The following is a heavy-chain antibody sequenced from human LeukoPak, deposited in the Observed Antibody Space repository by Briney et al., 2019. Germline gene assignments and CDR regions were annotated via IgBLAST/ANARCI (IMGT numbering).Heavy chain of an antibody. D-gene: IGHD3-10*02. Sequence: GGSLRLSCAASGFSFTTYWMSWVRQAPGKGLEWVSYISSSGSTIYYADSVKGRFTISRDNAKNSLYLQMNSLRAEDTAVYYCAELGITMIGGVWGKGTTVTISS. CDR1: GFSFTTYW. CDR2: ISSSGSTI. CDR3: AELGITMIGGV. V-gene: IGHV3-48*04. J-gene: IGHJ6*04.